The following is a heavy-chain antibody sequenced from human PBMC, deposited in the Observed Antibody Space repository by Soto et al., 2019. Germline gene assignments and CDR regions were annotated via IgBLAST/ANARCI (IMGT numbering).Heavy chain of an antibody. D-gene: IGHD3-3*01. CDR3: ARVPALAYYDFWSGYSNYGMDV. V-gene: IGHV4-59*01. Sequence: SETLSLTCTVSGGSISSYYWSWIRQPPGKGLEWIGYIYYSGSTNYNPSLKSRVTISVDTSKNQFSLKLSSVTAADTAVYYCARVPALAYYDFWSGYSNYGMDVWGQGTTVTVSS. CDR1: GGSISSYY. J-gene: IGHJ6*02. CDR2: IYYSGST.